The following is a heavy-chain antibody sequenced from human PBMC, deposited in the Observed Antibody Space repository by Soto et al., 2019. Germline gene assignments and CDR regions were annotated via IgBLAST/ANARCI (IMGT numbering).Heavy chain of an antibody. V-gene: IGHV1-46*01. CDR1: GDTFTDYY. Sequence: QVQLMQSGAEVKKPGASVKVSCKASGDTFTDYYIHWVRQAPGQGLEWMGTVNPSGGHTTYAQHFLRTATMHRDTLSRTVCGRRTSLPSDDTAICDCARGVHVVVVTAAWDYWRPGTLGTVSS. D-gene: IGHD2-21*02. J-gene: IGHJ4*02. CDR3: ARGVHVVVVTAAWDY. CDR2: VNPSGGHT.